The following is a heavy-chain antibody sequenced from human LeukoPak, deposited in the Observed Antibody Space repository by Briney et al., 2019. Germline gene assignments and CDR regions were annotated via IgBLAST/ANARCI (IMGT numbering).Heavy chain of an antibody. Sequence: GGSLRLSCAACGFTFSSYDMHWVRQATGKGLEWVSAIGTAGDTYYPGSVKGQFTISRENAKNSLYLQMNSLRVRFLEWLVSGYYFDYWGQGTLVTVSS. D-gene: IGHD3-3*01. CDR1: GFTFSSYD. V-gene: IGHV3-13*03. CDR3: GYYFDY. CDR2: IGTAGDT. J-gene: IGHJ4*02.